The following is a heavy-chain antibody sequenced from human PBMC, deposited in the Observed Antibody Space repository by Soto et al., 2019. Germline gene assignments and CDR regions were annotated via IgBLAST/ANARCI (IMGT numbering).Heavy chain of an antibody. J-gene: IGHJ6*02. CDR2: IYYSGSI. V-gene: IGHV4-31*03. D-gene: IGHD2-15*01. Sequence: VHLQESGPGLVKPSQTLSLSCTVSGGSISSGGYYWSWIRQHPGRGLEWIGYIYYSGSIYYNPSLKSRVTISVDTSNNQFSLELSSVAAADTAVYYCARVGYCSGGSCYGYYYYYGMDVWGQGTTVTVSS. CDR1: GGSISSGGYY. CDR3: ARVGYCSGGSCYGYYYYYGMDV.